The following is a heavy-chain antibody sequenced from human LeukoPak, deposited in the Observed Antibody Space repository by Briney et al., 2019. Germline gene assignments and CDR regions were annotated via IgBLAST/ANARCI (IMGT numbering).Heavy chain of an antibody. Sequence: ASVKVSCKASGYTLTSYYMHWVRQAPGQGLEWVGIINPSGGSTSYAQKFQGRVTMTRDTSTSTVYMELSSLRSEDTAVYYCARGQHYYDSSGPLDYWGQGTLVTVSS. CDR3: ARGQHYYDSSGPLDY. V-gene: IGHV1-46*01. J-gene: IGHJ4*02. CDR1: GYTLTSYY. CDR2: INPSGGST. D-gene: IGHD3-22*01.